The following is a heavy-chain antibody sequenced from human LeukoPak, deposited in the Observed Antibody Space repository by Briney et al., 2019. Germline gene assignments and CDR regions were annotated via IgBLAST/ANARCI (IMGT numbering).Heavy chain of an antibody. CDR1: GFTFSSYA. Sequence: PGGSLRLSCAASGFTFSSYAMSWVRQAPGKGLEWVSAISGSGGSTYYADSVKGRFTISRDNSKNTLYLQMNSLRAEDTAVYYCARVFSGYSYGYLDYWGQGTLVTVSS. CDR3: ARVFSGYSYGYLDY. D-gene: IGHD5-18*01. V-gene: IGHV3-23*01. J-gene: IGHJ4*02. CDR2: ISGSGGST.